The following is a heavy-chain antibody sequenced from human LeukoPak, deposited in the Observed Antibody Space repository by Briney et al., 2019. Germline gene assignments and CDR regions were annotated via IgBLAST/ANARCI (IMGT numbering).Heavy chain of an antibody. Sequence: GGSLRLSCAASGFTFSSYAMSWVRQAPGKGLEWVSYISSSGSTIYYADSVKGRFTISRDNAKNSLYLQMNSLRAEDTAVYYCARDYYDSSGYPTALYYYYMDVWGKGTTVTISS. CDR2: ISSSGSTI. V-gene: IGHV3-48*04. CDR3: ARDYYDSSGYPTALYYYYMDV. D-gene: IGHD3-22*01. J-gene: IGHJ6*03. CDR1: GFTFSSYA.